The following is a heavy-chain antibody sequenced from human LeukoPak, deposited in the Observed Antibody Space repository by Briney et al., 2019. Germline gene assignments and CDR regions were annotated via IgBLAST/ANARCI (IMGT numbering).Heavy chain of an antibody. J-gene: IGHJ4*02. CDR3: ARLVRDPQAFDY. V-gene: IGHV3-74*01. Sequence: GGSLRLSCAASGFTFSSYWMHWVRQAPEKGLVWVSRINSDGSSTSYADSVKGRFTISRDNAKNTLYLQMNSLRAEDTAVYYCARLVRDPQAFDYWGQGTLVTVSS. CDR1: GFTFSSYW. D-gene: IGHD6-13*01. CDR2: INSDGSST.